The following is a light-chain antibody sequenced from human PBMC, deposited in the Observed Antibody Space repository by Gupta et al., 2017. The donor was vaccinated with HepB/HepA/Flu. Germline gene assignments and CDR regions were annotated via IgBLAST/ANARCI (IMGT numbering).Light chain of an antibody. Sequence: DIQMTQSPSSLSASVGDRVTITCRASQSISSYLNWYQQKPGKAPKLLIYAASSLQSGVPSRFSGSGSGKDFTLTISSRQPEEFATYYCQQSYSTLPFTFGPGTKVDIK. CDR1: QSISSY. V-gene: IGKV1-39*01. CDR2: AAS. J-gene: IGKJ3*01. CDR3: QQSYSTLPFT.